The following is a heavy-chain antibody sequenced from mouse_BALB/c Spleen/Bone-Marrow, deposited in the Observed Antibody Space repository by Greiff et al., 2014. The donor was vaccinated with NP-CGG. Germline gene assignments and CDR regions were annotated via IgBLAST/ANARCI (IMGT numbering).Heavy chain of an antibody. V-gene: IGHV14-3*02. CDR2: IDPANGNT. J-gene: IGHJ1*01. D-gene: IGHD2-4*01. Sequence: LVESGAELVKPGASVKLSCTASGFNIKDTYMHWVKQRPEQGLEWIGRIDPANGNTKYDPKFQGKATITADTSSNTAYLQLSSLTSEATAVYYCATMITDWYFDVWGAGTTVTVSS. CDR3: ATMITDWYFDV. CDR1: GFNIKDTY.